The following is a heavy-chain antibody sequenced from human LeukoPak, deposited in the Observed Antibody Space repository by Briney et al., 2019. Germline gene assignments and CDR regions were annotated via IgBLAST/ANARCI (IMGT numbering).Heavy chain of an antibody. CDR1: ASTFTYYY. CDR3: ARGCSCPYYFDY. D-gene: IGHD2-15*01. V-gene: IGHV1-2*02. CDR2: INPYTGGT. J-gene: IGHJ4*02. Sequence: SVTVSFTSSASTFTYYYMHWVRQAPGQGKEWMAWINPYTGGTNYAQTFQGRFTITRDTSISTAYMELNSLRSDDTALYYCARGCSCPYYFDYWGQGTLVTVSS.